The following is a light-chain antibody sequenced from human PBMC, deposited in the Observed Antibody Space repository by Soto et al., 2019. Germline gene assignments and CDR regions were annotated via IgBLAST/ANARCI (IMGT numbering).Light chain of an antibody. CDR1: QSISSY. Sequence: DIQMTQSPSSLSASVGDRVTITCRASQSISSYLNWYQQKPGKAPKLLIYAASSLQSGIPSRFSGSGSGTDFTLTISSLQPEDGATYYCQQSYSSPYTCGQGTKLEIK. J-gene: IGKJ2*01. CDR3: QQSYSSPYT. CDR2: AAS. V-gene: IGKV1-39*01.